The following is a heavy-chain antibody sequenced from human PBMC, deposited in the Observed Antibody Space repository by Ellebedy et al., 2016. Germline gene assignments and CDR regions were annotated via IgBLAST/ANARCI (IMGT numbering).Heavy chain of an antibody. J-gene: IGHJ4*02. V-gene: IGHV3-23*01. CDR1: GFTFSGFA. CDR3: AKCRHINGCLLDY. Sequence: GESLKISCAASGFTFSGFAMSWVRQAPGKGLEWVSTITGSGDRTNYADSVKGRFTISRDSSRNTLNLDMDSLRAEDTAIYYCAKCRHINGCLLDYWGQGTLVTVSS. D-gene: IGHD6-19*01. CDR2: ITGSGDRT.